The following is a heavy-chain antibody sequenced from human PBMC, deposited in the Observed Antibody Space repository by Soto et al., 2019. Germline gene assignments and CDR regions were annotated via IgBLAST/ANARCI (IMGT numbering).Heavy chain of an antibody. V-gene: IGHV4-30-4*01. CDR1: GGSISSGDYY. J-gene: IGHJ6*02. CDR2: IYYSGST. D-gene: IGHD4-17*01. CDR3: AGYGDYVNYYYYYGMDV. Sequence: SETLSLTCTVSGGSISSGDYYWSWIRQPPGKGLEWIGYIYYSGSTYYNPSLKSRVTISVDTSKNQFSLKLSSVTAADTAVYYCAGYGDYVNYYYYYGMDVWGQGTTVTVSS.